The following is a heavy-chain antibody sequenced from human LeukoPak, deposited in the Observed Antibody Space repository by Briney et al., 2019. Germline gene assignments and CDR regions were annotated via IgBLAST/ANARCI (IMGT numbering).Heavy chain of an antibody. V-gene: IGHV5-51*01. CDR1: GYSFTTNW. CDR2: IYPGDSDT. Sequence: GESLKISCKGSGYSFTTNWIGWVRQMPGKGLEWMGIIYPGDSDTRYSPSFQGQVTISADKSISTAYLQWSSLKASDSAMYYCARSQENFCGSSSCYTFDYWGQGTLVTVSS. D-gene: IGHD2-2*02. CDR3: ARSQENFCGSSSCYTFDY. J-gene: IGHJ4*02.